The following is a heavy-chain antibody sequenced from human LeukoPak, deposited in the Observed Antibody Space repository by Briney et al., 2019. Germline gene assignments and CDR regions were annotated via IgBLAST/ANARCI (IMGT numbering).Heavy chain of an antibody. Sequence: GGSLRLSCAASGFTFSSYWMSWVRQAPGKGLEWVANIKQDGSEKYYVDSVKGRFTISRDNAKNSLYLQMNSLRAEDTAVYYCARARSSYGYGDAFDIWGQGTMVTVSS. V-gene: IGHV3-7*01. J-gene: IGHJ3*02. CDR3: ARARSSYGYGDAFDI. CDR2: IKQDGSEK. CDR1: GFTFSSYW. D-gene: IGHD5-18*01.